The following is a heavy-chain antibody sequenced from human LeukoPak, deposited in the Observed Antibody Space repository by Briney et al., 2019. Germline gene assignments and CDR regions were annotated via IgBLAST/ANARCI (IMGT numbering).Heavy chain of an antibody. Sequence: GGSLRLSCAASGFTLDDYAMHWVRQVPGKGLEWVSGVSWNSGTIGYADSVKGRFTISRDNAKNSLYLQMNSLRAEDTALYYCAKSYSSSSRYQPFDYWGHGALVTVSS. V-gene: IGHV3-9*01. CDR1: GFTLDDYA. J-gene: IGHJ4*01. CDR3: AKSYSSSSRYQPFDY. D-gene: IGHD6-6*01. CDR2: VSWNSGTI.